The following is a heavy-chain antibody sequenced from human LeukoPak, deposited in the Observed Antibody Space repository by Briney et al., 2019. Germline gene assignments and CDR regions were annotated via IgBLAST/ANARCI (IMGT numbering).Heavy chain of an antibody. CDR3: EKDVVREVLWYIDY. D-gene: IGHD3-10*01. CDR2: ISGSGGST. J-gene: IGHJ4*02. V-gene: IGHV3-23*01. Sequence: PGGSLRLSCAASGFTFSSYAMSWVRQAPGKGLEWVSAISGSGGSTYYADSVKGRFTISRDNSKNTLYLQMNSLRAEDTAVYYCEKDVVREVLWYIDYCGQGTLVTVSS. CDR1: GFTFSSYA.